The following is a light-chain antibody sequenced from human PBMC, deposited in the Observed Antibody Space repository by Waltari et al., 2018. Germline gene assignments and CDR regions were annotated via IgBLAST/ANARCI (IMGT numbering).Light chain of an antibody. J-gene: IGKJ4*01. CDR3: QQSYSALALT. CDR2: AAS. CDR1: QSISNC. V-gene: IGKV1-39*01. Sequence: DIQMTQSPSSLSASVGDRVTITCRASQSISNCLSCDQQKPGKAPKFLIYAASSLQSGVPSRFSGSGSGTDFTLTISSLQPEDFATYYCQQSYSALALTFGGGTKVEVK.